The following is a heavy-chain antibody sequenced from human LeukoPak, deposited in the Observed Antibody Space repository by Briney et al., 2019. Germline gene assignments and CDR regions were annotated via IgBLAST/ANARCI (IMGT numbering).Heavy chain of an antibody. CDR1: GYSFSDYY. CDR2: ISPKSGGI. V-gene: IGHV1-2*02. D-gene: IGHD6-13*01. CDR3: ARGSWHDY. J-gene: IGHJ4*02. Sequence: ASVKVSCKASGYSFSDYYIHWVRQAPGQGLEWMGWISPKSGGINYAPKFQGRVTMTRDTSISTHYMDLSRLRSDDTAVYYCARGSWHDYWGQGTLVTVSS.